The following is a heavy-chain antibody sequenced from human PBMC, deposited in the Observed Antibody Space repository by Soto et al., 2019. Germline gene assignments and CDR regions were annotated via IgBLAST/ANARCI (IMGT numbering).Heavy chain of an antibody. CDR1: GLTFCRSS. Sequence: GALTLSCAASGLTFCRSSLKWDRQAPGKGLEWVSSISSSSSYIYYADSVKGRFTISRDNAKNSLYLQMNSLRAEDTAVYYCARDFYGYCSSTSCYLDWFDPWGQGTLVTVSS. D-gene: IGHD2-2*03. CDR2: ISSSSSYI. J-gene: IGHJ5*02. V-gene: IGHV3-21*01. CDR3: ARDFYGYCSSTSCYLDWFDP.